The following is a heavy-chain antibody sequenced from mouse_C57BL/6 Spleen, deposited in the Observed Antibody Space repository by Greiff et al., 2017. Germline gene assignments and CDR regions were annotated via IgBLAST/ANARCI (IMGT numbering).Heavy chain of an antibody. V-gene: IGHV1-80*01. Sequence: VKLMESGAELVKPGASVKISCKASGYAFSSYWMNWVKQRPGKGLEWIGQIYPGDGDTNYNGKFKGKATLTADKSSSTAYMQLSSLASEDSAVYFCARRLGRPWYFDVWGTGTTVTVSS. D-gene: IGHD4-1*01. CDR3: ARRLGRPWYFDV. J-gene: IGHJ1*03. CDR1: GYAFSSYW. CDR2: IYPGDGDT.